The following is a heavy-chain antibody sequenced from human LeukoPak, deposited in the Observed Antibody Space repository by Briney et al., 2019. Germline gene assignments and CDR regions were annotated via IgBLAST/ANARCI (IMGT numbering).Heavy chain of an antibody. CDR3: ARESYYYGSGAYDP. V-gene: IGHV3-11*01. J-gene: IGHJ5*02. D-gene: IGHD3-10*01. Sequence: GGSLRLSCAASGFIISDYYMSWIRQAPGKGLEWLSYISSSGSTTYYADSVKGRFTISRDNAKNSLYLQMNSLIAEDTAVYYWARESYYYGSGAYDPWGQGRLVSVSS. CDR2: ISSSGSTT. CDR1: GFIISDYY.